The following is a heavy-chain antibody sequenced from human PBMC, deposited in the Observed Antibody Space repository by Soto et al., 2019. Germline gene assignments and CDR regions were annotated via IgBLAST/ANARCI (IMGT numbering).Heavy chain of an antibody. J-gene: IGHJ6*02. CDR3: AKIYGSGSYYSFGSLDV. V-gene: IGHV3-23*01. D-gene: IGHD3-10*01. CDR2: NSGSGGST. Sequence: GGSLRLSCAASGFTFSSYAMSWFRQAPGKGLEWVSANSGSGGSTYYADSVKGRFTISRDNSKNTLYLQMNSLKAEDTAVYYCAKIYGSGSYYSFGSLDVWGQGTKVTVSS. CDR1: GFTFSSYA.